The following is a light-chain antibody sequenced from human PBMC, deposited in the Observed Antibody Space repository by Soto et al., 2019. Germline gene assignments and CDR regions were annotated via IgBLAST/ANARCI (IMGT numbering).Light chain of an antibody. J-gene: IGKJ1*01. CDR1: QSVTIN. CDR2: GAS. Sequence: EIVMTQSPATLSVSPGERATLSCSASQSVTINLAWYQKKPGQAPRLLIYGASTRATGIPARFSGSGSGTDFTLTISSLQSEDFAVYYCQQYDNWWTFGQGTRVEIK. CDR3: QQYDNWWT. V-gene: IGKV3-15*01.